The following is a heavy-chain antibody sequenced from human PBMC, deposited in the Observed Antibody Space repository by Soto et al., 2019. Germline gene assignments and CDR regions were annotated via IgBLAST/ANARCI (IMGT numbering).Heavy chain of an antibody. V-gene: IGHV2-5*02. J-gene: IGHJ4*02. CDR3: AHSRDPSGSYRIFDY. CDR2: IYWDDDK. CDR1: GFSLTTTEVA. Sequence: SGPTLVNPTQSLTLTCSFSGFSLTTTEVAVGWIRQPPGKALEWLALIYWDDDKRYSPSLKSRLTITKDTSKNQVVLTMTNMDPVDTATYYFAHSRDPSGSYRIFDYWGQGTLVIVSS. D-gene: IGHD1-26*01.